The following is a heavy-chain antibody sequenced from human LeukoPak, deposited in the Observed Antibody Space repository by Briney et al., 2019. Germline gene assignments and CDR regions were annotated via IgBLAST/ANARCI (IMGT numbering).Heavy chain of an antibody. J-gene: IGHJ4*02. Sequence: VGSLTLSCEASGFTFADFCMAGVRQAPGKGLEWVAGINWNGGSTRYPYSVNGGLTISRENARNSLYLQMNILRVDDTALYYLVRDTAADIRGGNDYWGKGILVPVSS. CDR2: INWNGGST. CDR3: VRDTAADIRGGNDY. D-gene: IGHD6-13*01. V-gene: IGHV3-20*04. CDR1: GFTFADFC.